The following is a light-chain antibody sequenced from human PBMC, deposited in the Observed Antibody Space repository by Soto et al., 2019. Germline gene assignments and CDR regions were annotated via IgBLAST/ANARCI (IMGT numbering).Light chain of an antibody. CDR3: QQYNTYSWT. CDR1: QSISTW. Sequence: DIQMTQSPSTLSASVGDRVTITCRASQSISTWLSWYQQKPGKGPTLLIYKASRLESGVPSRFSGSGSGTEFALTISSLQPADFATSYCQQYNTYSWTFGQGTKVDIK. V-gene: IGKV1-5*03. CDR2: KAS. J-gene: IGKJ1*01.